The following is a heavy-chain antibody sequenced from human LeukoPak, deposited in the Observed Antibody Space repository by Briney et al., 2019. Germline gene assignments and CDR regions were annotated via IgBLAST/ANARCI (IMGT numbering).Heavy chain of an antibody. CDR1: GYTFTSYY. V-gene: IGHV1-46*01. J-gene: IGHJ4*02. Sequence: GASVKVSCKASGYTFTSYYMHWVRQAPGQGLEWMGIINPSGGSTSYAQKFQGRVTMTRDTSKNQFSLKLSSVTAADTAVYYCARDSRYSPWMGIAVADHGGAFDYWGQGTLVTVSS. CDR3: ARDSRYSPWMGIAVADHGGAFDY. CDR2: INPSGGST. D-gene: IGHD6-19*01.